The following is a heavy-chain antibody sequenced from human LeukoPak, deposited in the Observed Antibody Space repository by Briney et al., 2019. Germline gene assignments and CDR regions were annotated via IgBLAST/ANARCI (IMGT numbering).Heavy chain of an antibody. D-gene: IGHD1-1*01. CDR2: ISSSSSYI. CDR1: GFTFSDYY. Sequence: GGSLRLSCAASGFTFSDYYMSWIRQDPGKGLEWVSSISSSSSYIYYADSVKGRFTTSRDNAKNSLYLQMNSLRAEDPAVYYCARGATGYYYYYMDVWGKGTTVTVSS. CDR3: ARGATGYYYYYMDV. V-gene: IGHV3-11*06. J-gene: IGHJ6*03.